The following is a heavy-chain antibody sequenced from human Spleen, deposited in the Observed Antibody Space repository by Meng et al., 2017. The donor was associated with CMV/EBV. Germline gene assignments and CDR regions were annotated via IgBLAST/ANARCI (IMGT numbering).Heavy chain of an antibody. J-gene: IGHJ6*02. V-gene: IGHV3-43*01. CDR3: ARDVEVQPAARYYYYALDV. Sequence: GESLKISCATSGFIFDDYTMHWVRQAPGKGLEWVSLISWDGGSTYYADSVKGRFTISRDNRKNSLDLQMNSLKTEDSALYFCARDVEVQPAARYYYYALDVWGQGTTVTVSS. CDR2: ISWDGGST. CDR1: GFIFDDYT. D-gene: IGHD2-2*01.